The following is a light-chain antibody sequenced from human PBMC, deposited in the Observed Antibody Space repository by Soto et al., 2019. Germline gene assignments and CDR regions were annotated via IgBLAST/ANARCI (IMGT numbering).Light chain of an antibody. Sequence: DIQMTQSPSSLSASVGDRVTITCRASQSLSSYLNWYQHKPGKAPKLLIYAASSLQSGVPSRFSGSGSGTDFTLTISSLQPEDFATYYCQQSYSTLLTFGGGTKVDIK. CDR2: AAS. CDR1: QSLSSY. V-gene: IGKV1-39*01. J-gene: IGKJ4*01. CDR3: QQSYSTLLT.